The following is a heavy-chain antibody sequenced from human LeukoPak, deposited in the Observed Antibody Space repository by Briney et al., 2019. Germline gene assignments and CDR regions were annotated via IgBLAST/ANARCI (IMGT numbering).Heavy chain of an antibody. V-gene: IGHV3-74*01. CDR3: ARDPRLGTVDY. J-gene: IGHJ4*02. CDR2: INSDGSST. CDR1: GFTFSSYW. Sequence: GGSLRLSCAASGFTFSSYWMHWVRQAPGKGLVWVSCINSDGSSTSYADSVKGRFTISRDNAKNTLYLQMNSLRAEDTAVYYCARDPRLGTVDYWGQGTLVTVSS. D-gene: IGHD7-27*01.